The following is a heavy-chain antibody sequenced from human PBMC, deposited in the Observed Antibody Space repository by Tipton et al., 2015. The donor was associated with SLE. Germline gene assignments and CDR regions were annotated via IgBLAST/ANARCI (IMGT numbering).Heavy chain of an antibody. D-gene: IGHD4-23*01. J-gene: IGHJ6*02. CDR1: GSTFSSYW. Sequence: AVSGSTFSSYWMTWVRQAPGKGLEWVANIKEDGSEKNYADSVKGRFTISRDNAENSLYLQMNSLRAEDTAVYYCARPYGGNPVASYGMDVWGQGTMVTVSS. CDR3: ARPYGGNPVASYGMDV. V-gene: IGHV3-7*01. CDR2: IKEDGSEK.